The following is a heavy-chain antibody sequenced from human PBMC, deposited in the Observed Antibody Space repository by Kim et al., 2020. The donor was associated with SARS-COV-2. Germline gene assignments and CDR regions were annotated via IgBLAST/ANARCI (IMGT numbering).Heavy chain of an antibody. CDR2: INHSGST. D-gene: IGHD6-25*01. CDR3: ARNPPRDNSSGFDY. J-gene: IGHJ4*02. CDR1: GGSFSGYY. Sequence: SETLSLTCAVYGGSFSGYYWSWIRQPPGKGLEWIGEINHSGSTNYNPSLKSRVTISVDTSKNQFSLKLSSVTAADTAVYYCARNPPRDNSSGFDYWGQGTLVTVSS. V-gene: IGHV4-34*01.